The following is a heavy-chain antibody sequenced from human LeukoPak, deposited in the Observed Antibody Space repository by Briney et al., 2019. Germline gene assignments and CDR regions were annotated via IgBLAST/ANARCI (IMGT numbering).Heavy chain of an antibody. V-gene: IGHV3-74*01. CDR2: INSDGSYT. CDR3: ARADNWQSGGP. J-gene: IGHJ5*02. Sequence: GGSPRLSCVASGFSFSNYWMYWGRQAPGKGLVWVSRINSDGSYTDYEDSAKGRFTISRDNVKDTLYLQMNSLRADDTAVYYCARADNWQSGGPWGQGTLVSVSS. CDR1: GFSFSNYW. D-gene: IGHD1-1*01.